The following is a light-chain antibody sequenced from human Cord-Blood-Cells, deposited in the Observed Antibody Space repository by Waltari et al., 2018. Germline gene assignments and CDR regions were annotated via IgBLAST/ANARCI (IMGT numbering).Light chain of an antibody. CDR2: EGS. J-gene: IGLJ3*02. CDR3: CSYAGSSTV. CDR1: SSDVGSYNL. V-gene: IGLV2-23*01. Sequence: QSALTQPASVSGSPGQSITISCTGTSSDVGSYNLFSWYQQHPGKAPKRMIYEGSKRPSGVSNRFSGSKSGNTASLTISGLQAEDEADYYCCSYAGSSTVFGGGTKLTVL.